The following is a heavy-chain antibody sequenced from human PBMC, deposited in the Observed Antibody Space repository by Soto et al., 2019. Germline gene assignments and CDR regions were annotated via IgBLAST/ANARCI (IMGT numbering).Heavy chain of an antibody. D-gene: IGHD1-26*01. Sequence: PSETLSLTCAVSGDSISNTNWWSWVRQPPGKGLEWIGEIYHSGDTNYNPSLKSRVILSVDNSKNTLYLQMNSLSPEDTAVYYCAKNSDYSGFDYWGQGTLVTVPQ. CDR2: IYHSGDT. CDR3: AKNSDYSGFDY. CDR1: GDSISNTNW. V-gene: IGHV4-4*02. J-gene: IGHJ4*02.